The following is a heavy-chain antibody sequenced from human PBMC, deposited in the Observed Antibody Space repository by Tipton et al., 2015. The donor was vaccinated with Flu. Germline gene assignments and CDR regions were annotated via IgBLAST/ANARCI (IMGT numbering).Heavy chain of an antibody. Sequence: TLSLTCSVSGYFIGSGYYWGWIRQPPGKGLEWIGNIYHTGNTYYNPSLRSRVTIAVDRPKNQFSLSLTSVTAADTAVYYCARVELLGAVPMFWGPGTLVTVSS. J-gene: IGHJ4*02. CDR2: IYHTGNT. CDR3: ARVELLGAVPMF. D-gene: IGHD3-10*02. CDR1: GYFIGSGYY. V-gene: IGHV4-38-2*02.